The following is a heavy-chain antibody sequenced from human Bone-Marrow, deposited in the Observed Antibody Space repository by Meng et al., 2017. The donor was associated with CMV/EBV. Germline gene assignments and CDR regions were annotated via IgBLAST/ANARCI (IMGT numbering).Heavy chain of an antibody. V-gene: IGHV3-30-3*01. CDR2: ISYDGSKK. D-gene: IGHD6-19*01. J-gene: IGHJ6*02. CDR1: GFTFSSYA. Sequence: GESLKISCAASGFTFSSYAMHWVRQAPGKGLEWVAVISYDGSKKYYADSVKGRFTISRDNSKNTLYLQMTSLRAEDTAVYYCARVSPPSGYSSGWYSNHYYYGMDVWGQGTTVTVSS. CDR3: ARVSPPSGYSSGWYSNHYYYGMDV.